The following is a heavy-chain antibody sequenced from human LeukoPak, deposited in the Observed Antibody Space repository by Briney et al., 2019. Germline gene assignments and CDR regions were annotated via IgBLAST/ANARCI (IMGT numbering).Heavy chain of an antibody. CDR2: IIPIFGTA. V-gene: IGHV1-69*05. J-gene: IGHJ4*02. CDR3: ARDRRGSGYYSL. D-gene: IGHD3-3*01. CDR1: GGTFTSYA. Sequence: SVKVSCKASGGTFTSYAISWVRQAPGQGLEWMGGIIPIFGTANYAQKFQGRVTITTDESTSTAYMELSSLRSEDTAVYYCARDRRGSGYYSLWGQGTLVTVSS.